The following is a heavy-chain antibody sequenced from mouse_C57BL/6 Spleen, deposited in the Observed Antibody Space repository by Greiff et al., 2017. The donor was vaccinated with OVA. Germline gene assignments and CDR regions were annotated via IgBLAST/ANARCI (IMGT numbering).Heavy chain of an antibody. CDR2: IDPSDSYT. V-gene: IGHV1-69*01. Sequence: QVQLQQSGAELVMPGASVKLSCKASGYTFTSYWMHWVKQRPGQGLEWIGEIDPSDSYTNYNQKFKGKSTLTVDKSSSTAYMQLSSLTSEDSAVYYCARSEGNYDFDYWGQGTTLTVSS. J-gene: IGHJ2*01. CDR3: ARSEGNYDFDY. D-gene: IGHD2-1*01. CDR1: GYTFTSYW.